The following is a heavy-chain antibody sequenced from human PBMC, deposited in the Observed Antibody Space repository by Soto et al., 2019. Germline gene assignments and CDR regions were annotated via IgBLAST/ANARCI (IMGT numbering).Heavy chain of an antibody. V-gene: IGHV3-30-3*01. CDR1: GFTFSSYA. J-gene: IGHJ4*02. D-gene: IGHD2-15*01. Sequence: GGSLRLSCAASGFTFSSYAMHWVRQAPGKGLEWVAVISYDGSNKFYADSVKGRFTISRHNSKSTLYLQMDSLRVDDTAVYYCARDCGGSSCYSSGLDYWGQGTLVTVSS. CDR2: ISYDGSNK. CDR3: ARDCGGSSCYSSGLDY.